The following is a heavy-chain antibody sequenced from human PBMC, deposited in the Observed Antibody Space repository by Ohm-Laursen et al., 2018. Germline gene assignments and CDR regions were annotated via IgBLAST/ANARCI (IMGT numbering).Heavy chain of an antibody. CDR3: ARDFKAFDI. CDR2: ISGSGDDT. CDR1: GFIFSSFA. J-gene: IGHJ3*02. Sequence: SLRLSCAASGFIFSSFAMTWVRQAPGKGLEWVSVISGSGDDTCYTDSVKGRFTVSRDISNNTVYLHMNSLRAEDTAVYYCARDFKAFDIWGQGTMVTVSS. V-gene: IGHV3-23*01.